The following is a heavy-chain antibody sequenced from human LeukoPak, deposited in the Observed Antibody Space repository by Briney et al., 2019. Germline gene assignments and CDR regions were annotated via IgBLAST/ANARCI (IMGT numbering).Heavy chain of an antibody. D-gene: IGHD3-3*01. J-gene: IGHJ6*03. CDR2: ISGSGGST. Sequence: PGGSLRLSCAASGFTFSSYAMSWVRQAPGKGLEWVSAISGSGGSTYYADSVKGRFTISRDNSKNTLYLQMNSLRAEDTAVYYCAKSWSGYFNYYMDVWGKGTTVTASS. CDR1: GFTFSSYA. V-gene: IGHV3-23*01. CDR3: AKSWSGYFNYYMDV.